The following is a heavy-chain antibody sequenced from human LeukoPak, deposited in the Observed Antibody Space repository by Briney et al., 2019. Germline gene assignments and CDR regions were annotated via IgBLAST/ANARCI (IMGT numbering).Heavy chain of an antibody. Sequence: GGSLRLSCAASGFTFNNYAMNWVRQAPGKGLEWVSIISGSGDSTYYANSVKGRFTISRDNSKNTLYLQMSSLSAEDSAVYYCARDVTAAGDYWGQGTLVTVSS. D-gene: IGHD6-13*01. CDR1: GFTFNNYA. J-gene: IGHJ4*02. V-gene: IGHV3-23*01. CDR2: ISGSGDST. CDR3: ARDVTAAGDY.